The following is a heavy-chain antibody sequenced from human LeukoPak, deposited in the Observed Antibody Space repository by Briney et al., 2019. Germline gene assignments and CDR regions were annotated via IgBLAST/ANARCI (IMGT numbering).Heavy chain of an antibody. D-gene: IGHD5-24*01. Sequence: GGSLRLSCTASGFTFSTYSMNWVRLAPGKGLEWVSYISSSSSTIYYADSVKGRFTISRDNAKNSLYLQMNSLRDEDTAVYYCARASFQRWLQLGGDWGQGTLVTVSS. CDR3: ARASFQRWLQLGGD. J-gene: IGHJ4*02. CDR1: GFTFSTYS. V-gene: IGHV3-48*02. CDR2: ISSSSSTI.